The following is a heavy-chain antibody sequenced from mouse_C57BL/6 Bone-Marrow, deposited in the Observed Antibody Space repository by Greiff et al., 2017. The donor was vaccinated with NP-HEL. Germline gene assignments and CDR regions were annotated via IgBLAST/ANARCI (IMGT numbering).Heavy chain of an antibody. CDR1: GYTFTSYG. CDR3: ARQGWLLFFDY. D-gene: IGHD2-3*01. Sequence: VQLQQSGAELARPGASVKLSCKASGYTFTSYGISWVKQRTGQGLEWIGEIYPRSGNTYYNEKLKGKATLTADKSSSTAYMELRSLTAEDSAVYFCARQGWLLFFDYWGQGTTLTVSS. CDR2: IYPRSGNT. V-gene: IGHV1-81*01. J-gene: IGHJ2*01.